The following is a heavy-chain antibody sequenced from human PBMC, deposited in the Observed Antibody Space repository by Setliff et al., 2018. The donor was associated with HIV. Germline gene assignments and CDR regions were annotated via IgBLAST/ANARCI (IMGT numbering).Heavy chain of an antibody. Sequence: PSETLSLTCTVSGDSIRSHYWSWIRQPPGKGLEWIGYIYFSGSTNYNPSLKSRVTISLDTSMTRFSLGLNSVTAADTAVYYCARVPFGDFWRGWRFDIWGQVTMV. CDR2: IYFSGST. D-gene: IGHD3-3*01. J-gene: IGHJ3*02. CDR1: GDSIRSHY. CDR3: ARVPFGDFWRGWRFDI. V-gene: IGHV4-59*11.